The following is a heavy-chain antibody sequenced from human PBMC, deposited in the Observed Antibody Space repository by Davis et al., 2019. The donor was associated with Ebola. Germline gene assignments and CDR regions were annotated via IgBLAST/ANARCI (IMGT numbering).Heavy chain of an antibody. CDR2: IYHSGST. J-gene: IGHJ5*02. D-gene: IGHD3-3*01. Sequence: SETLSLTCAVSGGSISSSNWWSWVRQPPGKGLEWIGEIYHSGSTNYNPSLKSRVTISVDTSKNQFSLKLSSVTAADTAVYYCARDLGFLEWPPLFDPWGQGTLVTVSS. CDR1: GGSISSSNW. CDR3: ARDLGFLEWPPLFDP. V-gene: IGHV4-4*02.